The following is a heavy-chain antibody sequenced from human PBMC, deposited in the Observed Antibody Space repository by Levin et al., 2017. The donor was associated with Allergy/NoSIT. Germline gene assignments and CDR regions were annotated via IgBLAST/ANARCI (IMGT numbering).Heavy chain of an antibody. V-gene: IGHV4-4*02. CDR2: IYHSGST. J-gene: IGHJ2*01. Sequence: SETLSLTCAVSGGSISSSNWWSWVRQPPGKGLEWIGEIYHSGSTNYNPSLKSRVTISVDKSKNQFSLKLSSVTAADTAVYYCATIPRYSYGLDWYFDLWGRGTLVTVSS. D-gene: IGHD5-18*01. CDR3: ATIPRYSYGLDWYFDL. CDR1: GGSISSSNW.